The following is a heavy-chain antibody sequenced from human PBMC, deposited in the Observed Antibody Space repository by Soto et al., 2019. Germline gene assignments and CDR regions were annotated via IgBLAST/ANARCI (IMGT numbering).Heavy chain of an antibody. CDR3: ATADGYCGMGE. CDR1: GGSISSYY. J-gene: IGHJ6*01. Sequence: NLSLTCTVSGGSISSYYWSWIRQPPGKGLEWIGYIYYSGSTNYNPSLKSRVTISVDTSKNQFSLKLSSVTAADTAVYYCATADGYCGMGEWGEGTRVT. V-gene: IGHV4-59*01. CDR2: IYYSGST.